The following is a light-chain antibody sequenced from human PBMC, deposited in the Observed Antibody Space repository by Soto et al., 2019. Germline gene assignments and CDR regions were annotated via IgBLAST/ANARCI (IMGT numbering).Light chain of an antibody. CDR1: SSDVGGYNY. V-gene: IGLV2-14*01. CDR2: DVS. J-gene: IGLJ2*01. Sequence: QSALTQPASVSGSPGQSITISCTGTSSDVGGYNYVSWYQQHPGKAPKLMIYDVSNRPSGVSNRFSGSKSGNMASLTISGLQAEDEADYYCSSYTSSSTVVFGGATKLTVL. CDR3: SSYTSSSTVV.